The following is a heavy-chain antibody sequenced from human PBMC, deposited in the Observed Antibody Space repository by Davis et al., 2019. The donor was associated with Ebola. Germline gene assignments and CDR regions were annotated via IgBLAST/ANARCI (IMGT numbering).Heavy chain of an antibody. CDR1: VITFSSYA. J-gene: IGHJ3*02. V-gene: IGHV3-23*01. D-gene: IGHD3-10*01. CDR3: ARQSGRLLLWFGELFPYDAFDI. Sequence: GESLKISCTDSVITFSSYAMTWVRQAPGKGLEWVSAISGSGGSTYYADSVKGRFTISRDNSKKTLYLQMNSLRAEDTAVYYCARQSGRLLLWFGELFPYDAFDIWGQGTMVTVSS. CDR2: ISGSGGST.